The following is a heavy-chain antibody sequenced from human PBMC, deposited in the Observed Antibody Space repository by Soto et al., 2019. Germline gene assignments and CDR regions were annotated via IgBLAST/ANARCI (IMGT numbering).Heavy chain of an antibody. V-gene: IGHV1-18*01. CDR3: AREVHYYDSSGYDAFDI. CDR2: ISAYNGNT. J-gene: IGHJ3*02. D-gene: IGHD3-22*01. Sequence: SVKESCRASCYTFTSYCISWVRQAPVQGLEWMGWISAYNGNTNYSQKLQGRVTMTTDTSTSTAYMELSRLRSDDTAVYYCAREVHYYDSSGYDAFDILGQGTMVTVAS. CDR1: CYTFTSYC.